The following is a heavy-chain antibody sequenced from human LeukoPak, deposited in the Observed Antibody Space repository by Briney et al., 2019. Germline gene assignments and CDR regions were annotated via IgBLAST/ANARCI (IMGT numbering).Heavy chain of an antibody. V-gene: IGHV4-59*08. CDR1: GGSISSYY. CDR3: ARRGAGYSYGYYFDY. J-gene: IGHJ4*02. Sequence: SETLSPTCTVSGGSISSYYWSWIRQPPGKGLEWIGYIYYSGSTNYNPSLKSRVTISVDTSKNQFSLKLSSVTAADTAVYYCARRGAGYSYGYYFDYWGQGTLVTVSS. D-gene: IGHD5-18*01. CDR2: IYYSGST.